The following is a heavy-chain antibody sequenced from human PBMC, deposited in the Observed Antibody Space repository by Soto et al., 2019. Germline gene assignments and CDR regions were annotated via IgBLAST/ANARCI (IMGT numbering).Heavy chain of an antibody. D-gene: IGHD7-27*01. V-gene: IGHV3-48*02. CDR1: GFTFSTFS. CDR3: ARDNWGRQD. CDR2: ISHTSAT. Sequence: GGSLRLXCAASGFTFSTFSMNWVRQAPGKGLEWVSFISHTSATYYADSVKGRFIISRDNAKDSLYLQMNSLRHEDTAVYYCARDNWGRQDWGQGTLVTVSS. J-gene: IGHJ4*02.